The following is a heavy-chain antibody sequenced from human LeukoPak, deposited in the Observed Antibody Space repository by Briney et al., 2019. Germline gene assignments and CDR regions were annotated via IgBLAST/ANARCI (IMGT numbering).Heavy chain of an antibody. CDR2: MNPNSGNT. CDR3: ARAAPAARYAFDI. Sequence: GASVKVSCKASGYTFTSYGINWVRQATGQGLEWMGWMNPNSGNTGYAQKFQGRVTITRNTSISTAYMELSSLRSEDTAVYYCARAAPAARYAFDIWGQGTMVTVSS. D-gene: IGHD6-6*01. CDR1: GYTFTSYG. J-gene: IGHJ3*02. V-gene: IGHV1-8*03.